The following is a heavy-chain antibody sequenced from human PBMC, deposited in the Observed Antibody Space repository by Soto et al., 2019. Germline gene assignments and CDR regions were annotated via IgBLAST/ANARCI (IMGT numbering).Heavy chain of an antibody. D-gene: IGHD3-22*01. J-gene: IGHJ5*02. Sequence: EVQLVESGGGLIQPGGSLRLSCAASGLTVSNNYMSWVRQAPGKGLEWVSVIYPGGSTYYADSVKGRFTISRDSSTNTLYLQMNTLRAEDTALYYCARGYYYISWGQGTLVTVPS. CDR2: IYPGGST. CDR3: ARGYYYIS. V-gene: IGHV3-53*01. CDR1: GLTVSNNY.